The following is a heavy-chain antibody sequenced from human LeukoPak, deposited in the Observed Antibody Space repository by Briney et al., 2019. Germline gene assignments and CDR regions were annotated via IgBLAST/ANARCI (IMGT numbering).Heavy chain of an antibody. CDR3: ARHSTDSSGFFDY. J-gene: IGHJ4*02. D-gene: IGHD3-22*01. Sequence: PSETLSLTCTVSGGSISSSSYYWGWIRQPPGKGLEWIGSIYYSGSPYYNPSLKSRIAISVDTSKNQFSLKLTSVTAADTAVYYCARHSTDSSGFFDYWGQGTLVTVSS. V-gene: IGHV4-39*01. CDR2: IYYSGSP. CDR1: GGSISSSSYY.